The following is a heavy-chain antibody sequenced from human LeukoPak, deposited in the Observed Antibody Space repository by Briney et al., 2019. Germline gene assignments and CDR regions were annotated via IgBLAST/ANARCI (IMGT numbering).Heavy chain of an antibody. CDR2: ISGSDIST. V-gene: IGHV3-23*01. D-gene: IGHD4-17*01. CDR3: AKQSTVSGGGFDY. J-gene: IGHJ4*02. CDR1: GFTFSNYA. Sequence: SGGSLRLSCAASGFTFSNYAMTWVRQAPGKGLEWVSAISGSDISTFYADFVKGRFIISRDNSKSTLYLQMNSLRAEATALYYCAKQSTVSGGGFDYWGLGTLVTVSS.